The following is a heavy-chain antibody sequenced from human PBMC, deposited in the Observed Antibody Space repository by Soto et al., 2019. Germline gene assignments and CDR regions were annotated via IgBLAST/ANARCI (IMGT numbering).Heavy chain of an antibody. CDR3: ARDQGYYDSSGYFDD. D-gene: IGHD3-22*01. CDR2: ISSSGSII. V-gene: IGHV3-11*01. Sequence: GGSLRLSCAASGFTFSDYYMSWIRQAPGKGLEWVSYISSSGSIIYYADSVKGRFTISRDNARNSLYLQLNSLRAEDTAVYYCARDQGYYDSSGYFDDWGQGTLVTVSS. J-gene: IGHJ4*02. CDR1: GFTFSDYY.